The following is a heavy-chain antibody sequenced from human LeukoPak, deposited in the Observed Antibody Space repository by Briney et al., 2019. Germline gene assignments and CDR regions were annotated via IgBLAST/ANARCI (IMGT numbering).Heavy chain of an antibody. D-gene: IGHD5-24*01. CDR3: ARARREMVDY. J-gene: IGHJ4*02. Sequence: SETLSLTCTVSGYSISSGYYWGWIRQPPGKGLEWIGSIYHSGSTYYNPSLKSRVTISVDTSKNQFFLKLSSVTAADTAVYYCARARREMVDYWGQGTLVTVS. CDR1: GYSISSGYY. V-gene: IGHV4-38-2*02. CDR2: IYHSGST.